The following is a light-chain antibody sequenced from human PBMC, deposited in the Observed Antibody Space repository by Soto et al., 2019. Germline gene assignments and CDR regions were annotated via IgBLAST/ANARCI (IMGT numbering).Light chain of an antibody. CDR1: QSVGGS. CDR2: GAS. Sequence: EIVKTQSPATLSVSPGERATLSCRASQSVGGSLAWYQQKPGQAPRLLIYGASARATGIPARFSGSGSGTDFTLTISSLEPEDFAVYYCQQRSNWPPTFGQGTRLEIK. CDR3: QQRSNWPPT. J-gene: IGKJ5*01. V-gene: IGKV3-15*01.